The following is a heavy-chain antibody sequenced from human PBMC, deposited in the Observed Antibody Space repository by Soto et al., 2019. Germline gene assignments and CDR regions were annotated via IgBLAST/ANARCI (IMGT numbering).Heavy chain of an antibody. Sequence: ASVKVSCKASGYTFTSYDINWVRQATGQGLEWMGWMNPNSGNTGYAQKFQGRVTMTRNTSISTAYMELSSLRSEDTAVYYCAREEIFAVVTDSYYYYYGMDVWGQGTTVTVSS. J-gene: IGHJ6*02. CDR2: MNPNSGNT. CDR1: GYTFTSYD. D-gene: IGHD3-3*01. V-gene: IGHV1-8*01. CDR3: AREEIFAVVTDSYYYYYGMDV.